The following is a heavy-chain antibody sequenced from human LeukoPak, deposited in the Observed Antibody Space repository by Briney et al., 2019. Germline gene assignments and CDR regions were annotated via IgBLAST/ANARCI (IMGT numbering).Heavy chain of an antibody. Sequence: GASVKVSCKASGYTFTSYDINWVRQATGQGLEWMGWMNPNSGNTGYAQKFQGRVTMTRNTSISTAYMELSSLRSEDTAVYYCAGGGYSSSWYVASRSNYYYYYGMDVWGQGTTVTVSS. J-gene: IGHJ6*02. D-gene: IGHD6-13*01. CDR2: MNPNSGNT. V-gene: IGHV1-8*01. CDR3: AGGGYSSSWYVASRSNYYYYYGMDV. CDR1: GYTFTSYD.